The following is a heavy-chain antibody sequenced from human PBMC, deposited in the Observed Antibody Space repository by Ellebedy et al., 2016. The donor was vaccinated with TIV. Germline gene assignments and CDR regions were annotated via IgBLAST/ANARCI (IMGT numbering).Heavy chain of an antibody. CDR2: IYYSGST. J-gene: IGHJ4*02. Sequence: SETLSLXXTVSGGSISSSSYYWGWIRQPPGKGLEWIGSIYYSGSTYYNPSLKSRVTISVDTSKNQFSLKLSSVTAADTAVYYCRVRGGLVNYFDYWGQGTLVTVSS. V-gene: IGHV4-39*01. CDR1: GGSISSSSYY. D-gene: IGHD3-10*01. CDR3: RVRGGLVNYFDY.